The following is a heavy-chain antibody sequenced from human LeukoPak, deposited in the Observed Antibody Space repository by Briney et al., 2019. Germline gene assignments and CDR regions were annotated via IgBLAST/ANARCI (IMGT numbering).Heavy chain of an antibody. V-gene: IGHV3-30*04. D-gene: IGHD3-10*01. CDR3: ARDRYYYGSGSYFDY. Sequence: GGSLRLSCAASGFTFSSYAMHWVRQAPGKGLEWVAVISYDGSNKYYADSVKGRFTTSRDNSKNTLYLQMNSLRAEDTAVYYCARDRYYYGSGSYFDYWGQGTLVTVSS. CDR2: ISYDGSNK. J-gene: IGHJ4*02. CDR1: GFTFSSYA.